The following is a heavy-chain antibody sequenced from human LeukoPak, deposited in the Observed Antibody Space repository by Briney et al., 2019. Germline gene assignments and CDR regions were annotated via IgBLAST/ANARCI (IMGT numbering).Heavy chain of an antibody. D-gene: IGHD1-14*01. CDR1: GFTFSRYS. J-gene: IGHJ4*02. CDR2: ISSSSSTI. CDR3: ATNQGLNY. Sequence: GGPLRLSCAASGFTFSRYSMNWVRQAPGKGLEWVSYISSSSSTIYYTDSVKGRFTISRDNAKNSLYLQMDSLRDEDTAVYYCATNQGLNYWGQGTLVTVSS. V-gene: IGHV3-48*02.